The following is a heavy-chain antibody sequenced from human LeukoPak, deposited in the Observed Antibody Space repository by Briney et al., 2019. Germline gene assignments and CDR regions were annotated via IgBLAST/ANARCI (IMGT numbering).Heavy chain of an antibody. Sequence: SETLSLTCAVSGGSISSGGYSWSWIRQPPGQGLEWIGYIYHSGSTYYNPSLKSRVTISVDTSKNQFSLKLSSVTAADTAVYYCARYQRLHYYYYYGMDVWGQGTTVTVSS. CDR3: ARYQRLHYYYYYGMDV. D-gene: IGHD6-25*01. CDR2: IYHSGST. V-gene: IGHV4-30-2*01. CDR1: GGSISSGGYS. J-gene: IGHJ6*02.